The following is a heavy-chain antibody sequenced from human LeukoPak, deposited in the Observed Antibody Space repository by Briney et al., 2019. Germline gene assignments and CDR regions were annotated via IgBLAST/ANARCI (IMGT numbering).Heavy chain of an antibody. CDR1: GYTFTSYY. Sequence: ASVKVSCKASGYTFTSYYIHWVRQAPGQGLEWMGIINPSGGRTSYTQNFQGRVAVTRDTSTSTIYMDLSSLTSEDTAVYYCARDRPSGSGSSFSLGMDVWGQGTTVTVSS. J-gene: IGHJ6*02. V-gene: IGHV1-46*01. D-gene: IGHD3-10*01. CDR3: ARDRPSGSGSSFSLGMDV. CDR2: INPSGGRT.